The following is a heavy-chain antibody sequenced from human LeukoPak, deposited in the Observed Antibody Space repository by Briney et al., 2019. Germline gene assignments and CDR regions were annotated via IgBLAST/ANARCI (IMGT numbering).Heavy chain of an antibody. D-gene: IGHD3-22*01. CDR2: INPNSGGT. J-gene: IGHJ4*02. V-gene: IGHV1-2*02. Sequence: GASVKVSCKASGYTFTGYYMHWVRQAPGQGLEWMGWINPNSGGTNYAQKFQGRVTMTRDTSISTAYMELSRLRSDDTAVYYYARGTYYDSSAYSGVRLFDYWGQGTLVTVSS. CDR3: ARGTYYDSSAYSGVRLFDY. CDR1: GYTFTGYY.